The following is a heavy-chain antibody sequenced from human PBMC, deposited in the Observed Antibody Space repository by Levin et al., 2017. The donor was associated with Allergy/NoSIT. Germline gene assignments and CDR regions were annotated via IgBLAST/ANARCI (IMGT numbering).Heavy chain of an antibody. Sequence: SETLSLTCTVSGGSISSSSYYWGWIRQPPGKGLEWIGSIYYSGSTYYNPSLKSRVTISVDTSKNQFSLKLSSVTAADTAVYYCARVRYNWNYYAFDIWGQGTMVTVSS. CDR1: GGSISSSSYY. J-gene: IGHJ3*02. V-gene: IGHV4-39*07. D-gene: IGHD1-7*01. CDR2: IYYSGST. CDR3: ARVRYNWNYYAFDI.